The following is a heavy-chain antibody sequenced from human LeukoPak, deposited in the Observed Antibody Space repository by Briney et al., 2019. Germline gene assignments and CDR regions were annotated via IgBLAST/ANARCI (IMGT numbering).Heavy chain of an antibody. CDR1: GGSISSGSYY. Sequence: PSETLSLTCTVSGGSISSGSYYWSWIRQPAGKGLEWIGRIYTSGSTNYNPSLKSRVTISVDTSMNQFSLKLSSVTAADTAVYYCARGDFWSGYSGEYYYYYMDVWGKGTTVTVSS. J-gene: IGHJ6*03. CDR3: ARGDFWSGYSGEYYYYYMDV. V-gene: IGHV4-61*02. CDR2: IYTSGST. D-gene: IGHD3-3*01.